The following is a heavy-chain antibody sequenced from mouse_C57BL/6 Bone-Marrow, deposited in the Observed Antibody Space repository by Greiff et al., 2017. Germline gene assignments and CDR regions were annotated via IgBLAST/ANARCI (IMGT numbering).Heavy chain of an antibody. D-gene: IGHD1-1*01. Sequence: VQLQESGAELVKPGASVKMSCKASGYTFTTYPIEWVKQNHGKSLEWIGNFHPSNNYTKYNEKFKGKATLTVETSSSTVYLELSRLTSDDSAVYCGARGGVYGGYYFDVWGTGTTLTVAS. CDR1: GYTFTTYP. J-gene: IGHJ1*03. CDR3: ARGGVYGGYYFDV. V-gene: IGHV1-47*01. CDR2: FHPSNNYT.